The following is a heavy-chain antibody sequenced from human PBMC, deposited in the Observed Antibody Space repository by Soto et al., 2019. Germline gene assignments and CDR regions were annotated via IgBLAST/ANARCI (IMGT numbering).Heavy chain of an antibody. Sequence: PSETLSLTCTVSGGAASSGTYYWSWILQPTGKGLEWIGHIYFTGSTNYNPSLTSRVTMSLDTSRNHFSLKLSSVTAADTALYYCTRGPHRVQWFDPWGLGTLVTVSS. CDR2: IYFTGST. J-gene: IGHJ5*02. CDR1: GGAASSGTYY. V-gene: IGHV4-61*01. CDR3: TRGPHRVQWFDP.